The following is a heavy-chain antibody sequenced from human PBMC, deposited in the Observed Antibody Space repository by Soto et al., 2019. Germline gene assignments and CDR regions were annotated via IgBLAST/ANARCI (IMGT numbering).Heavy chain of an antibody. CDR3: ASPAQTTVSEDAFDI. Sequence: QVQLVQSGAEVKKPGSSVKVSCKASGGTFSSYTISWVRQAPGQGLEWMGRIIPILGIANYAQKFQGRVTITADKSTSTAYMELSSLRSEDTAVYYCASPAQTTVSEDAFDIWGQGTMVTVSS. V-gene: IGHV1-69*02. CDR2: IIPILGIA. J-gene: IGHJ3*02. CDR1: GGTFSSYT. D-gene: IGHD4-17*01.